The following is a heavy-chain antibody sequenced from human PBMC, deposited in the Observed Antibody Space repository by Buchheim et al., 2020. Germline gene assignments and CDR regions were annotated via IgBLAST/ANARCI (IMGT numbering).Heavy chain of an antibody. Sequence: EVQVVESGGGLVQPGGSLRLSCAASGFTLSSHWMTWVRQPPGKGLEWVANIKPDGSEKFYADSVMGRFTFSRDNAKNSLALQMNSLRAEDTAVYYCARVGYNWNGLDYWGQGTL. CDR2: IKPDGSEK. V-gene: IGHV3-7*01. J-gene: IGHJ4*02. CDR1: GFTLSSHW. CDR3: ARVGYNWNGLDY. D-gene: IGHD1-20*01.